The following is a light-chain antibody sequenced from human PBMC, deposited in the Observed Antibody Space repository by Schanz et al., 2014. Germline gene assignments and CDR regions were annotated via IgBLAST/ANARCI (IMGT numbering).Light chain of an antibody. V-gene: IGKV3-20*01. Sequence: DIVVTQSPATLSLSPGERATLSCGASQSVTNNLAWYQQKRGQAPRLLISGASSRATGIPDRFSGSGSGTDFTLTISRLEPEDFAVYYCQQYGSSPRTFGQGTKVEIK. CDR3: QQYGSSPRT. CDR2: GAS. J-gene: IGKJ1*01. CDR1: QSVTNN.